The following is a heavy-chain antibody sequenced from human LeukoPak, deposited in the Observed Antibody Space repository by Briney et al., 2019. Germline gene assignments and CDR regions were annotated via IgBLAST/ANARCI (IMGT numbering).Heavy chain of an antibody. CDR2: ISGSGGST. D-gene: IGHD4-17*01. J-gene: IGHJ4*02. CDR3: AKDHYGDTGGYY. V-gene: IGHV3-23*01. Sequence: GGALRLSCAASGFTFSSYAMSWVRQAPGKGLEWVSAISGSGGSTYYADSVKGRFTISRDNSKNTLYLQMNSLRAEDTAVYYCAKDHYGDTGGYYWGQGTLVTVSS. CDR1: GFTFSSYA.